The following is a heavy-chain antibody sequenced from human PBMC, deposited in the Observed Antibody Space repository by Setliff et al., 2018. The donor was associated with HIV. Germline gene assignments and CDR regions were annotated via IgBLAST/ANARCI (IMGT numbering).Heavy chain of an antibody. CDR3: ARDPGRDGYNLGAFDI. CDR1: GYTFTSYG. Sequence: GASVNVSCKASGYTFTSYGISWVRQAPGQGLEWMGWISAYNGNTNYAQKLQGRVTMTTDTSTSTAYMELRSLRSDDTAVYYCARDPGRDGYNLGAFDIWGQGTMVTVSS. D-gene: IGHD5-12*01. CDR2: ISAYNGNT. J-gene: IGHJ3*02. V-gene: IGHV1-18*01.